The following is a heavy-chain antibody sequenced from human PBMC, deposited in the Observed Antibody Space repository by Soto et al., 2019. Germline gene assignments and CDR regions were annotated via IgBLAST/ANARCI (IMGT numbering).Heavy chain of an antibody. CDR1: DASINTYC. CDR3: ARDRGGDGYSSDAFDI. Sequence: SETLSLTCTVSDASINTYCWSWIRQPPGKGLEWIGYIYYNGITNYNPSLKSRVTMSVDTSKNQFSLKLSTVTAADTAVYYCARDRGGDGYSSDAFDIWGQGTMVTVSS. J-gene: IGHJ3*02. V-gene: IGHV4-59*01. D-gene: IGHD2-21*01. CDR2: IYYNGIT.